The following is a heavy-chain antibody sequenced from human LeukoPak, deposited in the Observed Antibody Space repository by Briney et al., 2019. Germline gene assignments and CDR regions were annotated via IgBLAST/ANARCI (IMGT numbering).Heavy chain of an antibody. V-gene: IGHV1-8*01. CDR1: GYTFTSYD. D-gene: IGHD5-12*01. CDR3: ARGSTVETVATSLEY. J-gene: IGHJ4*02. CDR2: MNPKSGNT. Sequence: GASVKVSCKASGYTFTSYDINWVRQATGQGLEWMGWMNPKSGNTGYAQKFQGRVTMTRSTSVSTAYMELSSLRSDDTAVYFCARGSTVETVATSLEYWGQGTLVTVSS.